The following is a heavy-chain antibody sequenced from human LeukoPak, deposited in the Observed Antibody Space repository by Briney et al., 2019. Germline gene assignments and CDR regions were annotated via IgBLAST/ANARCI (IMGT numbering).Heavy chain of an antibody. Sequence: GGSLRLSCAASGFTFSSYSMNWVRQAPGKGLEWVSSINTSSSYIYYADSVKGRFTITRDNAKNSLYLQTNSLIAEDTAVYYCARDGGSWYYDSSGFPGGYWGQGTLVTVSS. CDR1: GFTFSSYS. J-gene: IGHJ4*02. CDR2: INTSSSYI. D-gene: IGHD3-22*01. V-gene: IGHV3-21*01. CDR3: ARDGGSWYYDSSGFPGGY.